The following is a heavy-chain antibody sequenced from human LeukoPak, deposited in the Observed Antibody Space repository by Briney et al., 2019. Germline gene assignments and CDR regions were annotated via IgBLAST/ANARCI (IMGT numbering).Heavy chain of an antibody. CDR2: ISGSGGST. V-gene: IGHV3-23*01. J-gene: IGHJ4*02. D-gene: IGHD6-13*01. CDR3: AKDGGLQQLVALRYFDY. Sequence: PGGSLRLSCAASGFTFSSYAMSWVRQAPGKGLEWVSAISGSGGSTYYADSVKGRFTISRDNSKNTLYLQMNSLRAEDTAVYYCAKDGGLQQLVALRYFDYWGQGTLVTVSS. CDR1: GFTFSSYA.